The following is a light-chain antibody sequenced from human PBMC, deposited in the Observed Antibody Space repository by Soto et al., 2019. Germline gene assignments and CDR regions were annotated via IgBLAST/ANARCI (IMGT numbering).Light chain of an antibody. CDR3: QQYNRYSWT. CDR1: QSISSW. V-gene: IGKV1-5*01. CDR2: DPS. Sequence: DIQMTQSPSTLSASVGDRVTITCRASQSISSWLAWYQQKPGKAPKLLIYDPSSLESGVPSRFSGSGSGTEFTLTISSLQPDDFATYYFQQYNRYSWTFGQGTKVEIK. J-gene: IGKJ1*01.